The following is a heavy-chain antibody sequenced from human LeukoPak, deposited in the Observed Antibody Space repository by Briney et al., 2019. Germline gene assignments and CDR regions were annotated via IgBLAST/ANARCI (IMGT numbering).Heavy chain of an antibody. CDR2: IYYSGST. V-gene: IGHV4-39*01. CDR1: GGSISSSSYY. CDR3: ARTGSSGWYFDY. Sequence: SETLSLTCTVSGGSISSSSYYWGWIRQPPGKGLEWIGSIYYSGSTYYNPSLKSRVTISVDTSKKWFSLKLSSVTAADTAVYYCARTGSSGWYFDYWGQGTLVTASS. J-gene: IGHJ4*02. D-gene: IGHD6-19*01.